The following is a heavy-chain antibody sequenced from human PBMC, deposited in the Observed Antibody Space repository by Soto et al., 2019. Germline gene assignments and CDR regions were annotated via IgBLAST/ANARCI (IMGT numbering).Heavy chain of an antibody. CDR1: GYSFTSYA. CDR3: ARERSAAGAGWFDP. D-gene: IGHD6-13*01. Sequence: ASVKVSCTASGYSFTSYAMHWVRQAPGQRLEWMGWINAGNGNTKYSQKFQGRVTMTRNTSISTAYMELSSLRSEDTAVYYCARERSAAGAGWFDPWGQGTLVTVSS. CDR2: INAGNGNT. J-gene: IGHJ5*02. V-gene: IGHV1-3*01.